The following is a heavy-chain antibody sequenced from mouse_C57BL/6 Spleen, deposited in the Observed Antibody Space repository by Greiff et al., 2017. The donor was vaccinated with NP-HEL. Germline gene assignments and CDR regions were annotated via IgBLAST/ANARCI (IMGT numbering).Heavy chain of an antibody. CDR3: AVITAYYFDY. J-gene: IGHJ2*01. D-gene: IGHD2-4*01. CDR1: GYTFTSYW. V-gene: IGHV1-59*01. CDR2: IDPSDSYT. Sequence: PGASVKLSCKASGYTFTSYWMHWVKQRPGQGLEWIGVIDPSDSYTNYNQKFKGKATLTVDTSSSTAYMQLSSLTSEDSAVYYCAVITAYYFDYWGQGTTLTVSS.